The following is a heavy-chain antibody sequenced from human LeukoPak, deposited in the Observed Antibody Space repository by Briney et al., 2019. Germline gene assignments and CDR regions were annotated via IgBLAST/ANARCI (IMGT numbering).Heavy chain of an antibody. J-gene: IGHJ4*02. CDR3: ALSGWCHAFDY. V-gene: IGHV3-48*03. D-gene: IGHD6-19*01. Sequence: PGGSLRLSCAASGFTFSSYEMNWVRQAPGKGLEWISHISSSVSTIYYADSVKGRFTISRDNAKNSLYLQMNSLRAEDTAVYDCALSGWCHAFDYWGQGTLVTVSS. CDR1: GFTFSSYE. CDR2: ISSSVSTI.